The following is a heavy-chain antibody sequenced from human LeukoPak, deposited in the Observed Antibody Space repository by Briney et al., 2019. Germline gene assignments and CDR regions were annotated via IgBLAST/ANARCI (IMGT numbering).Heavy chain of an antibody. J-gene: IGHJ4*02. CDR2: INPNSGGT. Sequence: ASVKVSCKASGYTFTDYYMHWVRQAPGQGLEWMGWINPNSGGTNYAQKLQGRVTMTRDTSISTAYMELSRLRSDDTAVYYCARQVDGTAYFDYWGQGTLVTVSS. CDR3: ARQVDGTAYFDY. V-gene: IGHV1-2*02. D-gene: IGHD3-10*01. CDR1: GYTFTDYY.